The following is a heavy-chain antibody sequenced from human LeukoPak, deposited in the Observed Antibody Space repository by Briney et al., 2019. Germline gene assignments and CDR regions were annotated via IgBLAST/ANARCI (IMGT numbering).Heavy chain of an antibody. CDR1: GFTFSNAW. CDR3: AKAGDYNNYNYFRMDA. J-gene: IGHJ6*02. CDR2: IKSKTDGGTT. Sequence: GGSLRLSCAASGFTFSNAWMNWVRQAPGKGLEWVGRIKSKTDGGTTDYAAPVKGRFTISRDDSKNTLYLQMSSLKTEDTAVYYCAKAGDYNNYNYFRMDAWGQGTTVTVSS. V-gene: IGHV3-15*07. D-gene: IGHD3-22*01.